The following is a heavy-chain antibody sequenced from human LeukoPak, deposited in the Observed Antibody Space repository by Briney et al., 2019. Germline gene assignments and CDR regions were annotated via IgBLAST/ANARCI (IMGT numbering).Heavy chain of an antibody. CDR1: GDSISTSNSY. Sequence: SETLSLTCTVSGDSISTSNSYWGWIRQPPGKGLEWIGSIYYSGSTYYNPSLKSRVTISVDTSKNQFSLKLSSVTAADTAVYYCARLVVATTHDYWGQGTLVTVSS. CDR3: ARLVVATTHDY. J-gene: IGHJ4*02. CDR2: IYYSGST. V-gene: IGHV4-39*01. D-gene: IGHD5-12*01.